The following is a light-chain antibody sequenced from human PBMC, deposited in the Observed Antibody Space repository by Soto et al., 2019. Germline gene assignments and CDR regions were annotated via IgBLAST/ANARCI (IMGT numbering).Light chain of an antibody. CDR1: NIGFKS. CDR3: QVWDSGSDQLV. V-gene: IGLV3-21*02. CDR2: EDT. Sequence: SYVLTQPSSVSVAPGQTARITCGGNNIGFKSVYWYQQRPGQAPVLVVSEDTDRPAGIPERISASNSGNTATLTISGVEGGDDADYYCQVWDSGSDQLVFGGGTKLTVL. J-gene: IGLJ2*01.